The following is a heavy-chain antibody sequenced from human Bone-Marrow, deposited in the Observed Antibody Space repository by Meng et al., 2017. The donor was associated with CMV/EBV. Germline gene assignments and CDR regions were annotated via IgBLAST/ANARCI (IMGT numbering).Heavy chain of an antibody. J-gene: IGHJ4*01. CDR2: IRSKANSYET. CDR3: TRHGGYDSGGYYVH. Sequence: GESLKIPCAASGLTFSGSAMHWVRQASGKGLEWVGRIRSKANSYETAYAASVKGRFTISRDDSKNTAYLQMNSLKTEDTAVYYCTRHGGYDSGGYYVHWGQGTLVTVSS. CDR1: GLTFSGSA. V-gene: IGHV3-73*01. D-gene: IGHD3-22*01.